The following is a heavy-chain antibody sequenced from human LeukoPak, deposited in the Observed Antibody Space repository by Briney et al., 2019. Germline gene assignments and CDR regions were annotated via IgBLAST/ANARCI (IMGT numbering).Heavy chain of an antibody. V-gene: IGHV4-38-2*01. CDR3: AAVGDCSGSICYTFDY. J-gene: IGHJ4*02. D-gene: IGHD2-2*02. CDR1: GYSISSGYY. CDR2: IHPSGST. Sequence: PSETLSLTCAVSGYSISSGYYWGWIRQPPGKGLEWIARIHPSGSTYYNPSLQSRITISLDTSKNQFSLKLSSVTAADTAVYYCAAVGDCSGSICYTFDYWGQGTLVTVSS.